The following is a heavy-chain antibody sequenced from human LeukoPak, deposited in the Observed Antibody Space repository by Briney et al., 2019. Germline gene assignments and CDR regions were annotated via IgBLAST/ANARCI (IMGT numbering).Heavy chain of an antibody. CDR2: ISGSGGST. CDR1: GFTFSSYA. Sequence: GGSLRLSCAASGFTFSSYAMSWVRQAPGKGLEWVSAISGSGGSTYYADSVKGRFTISRDNSKNTLYLQMNSLRAEDTAVYYCAKTSVYSSTNYPVDYWLQGTLVTV. J-gene: IGHJ4*02. CDR3: AKTSVYSSTNYPVDY. V-gene: IGHV3-23*01. D-gene: IGHD3-22*01.